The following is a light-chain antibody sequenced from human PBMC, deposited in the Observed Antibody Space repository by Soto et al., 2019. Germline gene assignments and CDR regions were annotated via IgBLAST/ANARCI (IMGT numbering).Light chain of an antibody. J-gene: IGKJ1*01. CDR2: GAS. Sequence: EIVLTQSPGTLSLPRGERATLSCRAGQSVSSSYLAWYQRKPGQAPRLLIYGASSRATGIPDRFSGGGSGTDFTLTISRLEPEDFAVYYCQQYHNSPPTFGQGTKVDIK. CDR1: QSVSSSY. CDR3: QQYHNSPPT. V-gene: IGKV3-20*01.